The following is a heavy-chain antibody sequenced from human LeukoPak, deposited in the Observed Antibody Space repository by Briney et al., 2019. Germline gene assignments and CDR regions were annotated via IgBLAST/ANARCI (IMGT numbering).Heavy chain of an antibody. Sequence: GGSLRLSWAASGFTFSSYSMTWVRQAPGKGLEWVSYISSSSSTIYYADSVKGRFTISRDNAKNSPYLQMNSLRAEDTAVYYCARDHYHGSGSYNWGQGTLVTVSS. CDR2: ISSSSSTI. J-gene: IGHJ4*02. CDR3: ARDHYHGSGSYN. CDR1: GFTFSSYS. V-gene: IGHV3-48*01. D-gene: IGHD3-10*01.